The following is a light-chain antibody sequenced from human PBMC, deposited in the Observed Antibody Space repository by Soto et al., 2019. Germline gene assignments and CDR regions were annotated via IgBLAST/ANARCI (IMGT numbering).Light chain of an antibody. Sequence: QSLLTQAPSASGAPGQSIIISCSGSSPNIGSNFVYWYQQFPGTAPKLLILRNNQRPSGVPDRFSGSKSGTSASLAISGLRSEDEADYHCAAWDDSLKSVVFGGGTKLTVL. CDR1: SPNIGSNF. CDR3: AAWDDSLKSVV. V-gene: IGLV1-47*01. CDR2: RNN. J-gene: IGLJ2*01.